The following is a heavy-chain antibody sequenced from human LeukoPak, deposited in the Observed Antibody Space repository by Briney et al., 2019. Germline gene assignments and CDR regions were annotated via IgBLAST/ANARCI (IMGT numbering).Heavy chain of an antibody. D-gene: IGHD4-23*01. V-gene: IGHV3-30-3*01. CDR3: AKFSPYGGNSY. CDR1: GFTFSSYA. J-gene: IGHJ4*02. CDR2: ISYDGSNK. Sequence: GGSLRLSCAASGFTFSSYAMNWVRQAPGKGLEWVALISYDGSNKYYADSVKGRFTISRDNSKDTLYLQMNSLRVEDTAVYYCAKFSPYGGNSYWGQGTLVTVSS.